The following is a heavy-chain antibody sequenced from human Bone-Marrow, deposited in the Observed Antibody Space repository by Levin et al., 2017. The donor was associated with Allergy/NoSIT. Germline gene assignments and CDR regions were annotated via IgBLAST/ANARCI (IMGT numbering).Heavy chain of an antibody. Sequence: GESLKISCAASGFTFNDYYMSWVRQAPGKGLEWISYISNNSDTIEYADSVKGRFAISRDNAKNSLYLQMHSLQAEDTGVYFCARDGGYGDKNYYYYYGMDVWGQGTTVTVSS. D-gene: IGHD4-17*01. CDR1: GFTFNDYY. J-gene: IGHJ6*02. CDR2: ISNNSDTI. CDR3: ARDGGYGDKNYYYYYGMDV. V-gene: IGHV3-11*01.